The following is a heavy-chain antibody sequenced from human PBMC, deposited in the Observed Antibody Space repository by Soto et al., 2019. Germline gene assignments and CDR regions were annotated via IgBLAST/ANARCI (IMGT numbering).Heavy chain of an antibody. D-gene: IGHD2-15*01. J-gene: IGHJ4*02. CDR3: ARDLGGWPDY. CDR2: INAGNGNT. CDR1: GYGYTSYA. Sequence: ASVKVSCQASGYGYTSYAMHWVRQAPGQGLEWMGWINAGNGNTKYSQKFQGRVTITRDTSASTAYMELSSLRSEDTAVYYCARDLGGWPDYWGQGTLVTVSS. V-gene: IGHV1-3*01.